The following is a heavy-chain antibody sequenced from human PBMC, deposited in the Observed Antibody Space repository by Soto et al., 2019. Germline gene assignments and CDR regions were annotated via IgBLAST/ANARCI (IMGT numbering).Heavy chain of an antibody. CDR1: GFTFSSYA. J-gene: IGHJ4*02. CDR3: ANPTYHHDSSGPKLRGY. CDR2: ISDSGGST. V-gene: IGHV3-23*01. D-gene: IGHD3-22*01. Sequence: PGGSLRLSCAASGFTFSSYAMSWVRQAPGKGLEWVSAISDSGGSTYYADSVKGRFTISRDNSKNTLYLQINSLRAEDTAVHYCANPTYHHDSSGPKLRGYWGQGIQVTVSS.